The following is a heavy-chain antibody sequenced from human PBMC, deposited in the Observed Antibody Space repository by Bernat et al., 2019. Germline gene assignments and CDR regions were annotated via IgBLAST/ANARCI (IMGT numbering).Heavy chain of an antibody. J-gene: IGHJ4*02. Sequence: QVQLVQSGAEVKKPGASVKVSCKASGYTFTSYDSNWVRQATGQGLEWMGWMNPNSGNTGYAQKFQGRVTMTRNTSISTAYMELSSLRSEDTAVYYCARGRYTTRELSGYYFDYWGQGTLVTVSS. D-gene: IGHD3-16*02. CDR1: GYTFTSYD. CDR2: MNPNSGNT. CDR3: ARGRYTTRELSGYYFDY. V-gene: IGHV1-8*01.